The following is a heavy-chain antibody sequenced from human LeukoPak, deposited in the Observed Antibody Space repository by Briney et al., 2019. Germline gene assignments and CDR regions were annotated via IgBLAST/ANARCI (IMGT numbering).Heavy chain of an antibody. D-gene: IGHD2-2*01. J-gene: IGHJ4*02. CDR1: GYTFTSYG. CDR2: ISAYNGNT. CDR3: ARDHRHCSSTSCAPDY. Sequence: ASVKVSCKASGYTFTSYGISWVRQAPRQGLEWMGWISAYNGNTNYAQKLQGRVTMTTDTSTSTAYMELRSLRSDDTAVYYCARDHRHCSSTSCAPDYWGQGTLVTVSS. V-gene: IGHV1-18*01.